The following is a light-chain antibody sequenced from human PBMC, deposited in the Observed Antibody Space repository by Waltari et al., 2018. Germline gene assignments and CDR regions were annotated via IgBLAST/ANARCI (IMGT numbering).Light chain of an antibody. CDR3: QHYVRLPVT. V-gene: IGKV3-20*01. CDR1: QSVGST. CDR2: GAS. J-gene: IGKJ1*01. Sequence: DTVLTQSPGTLSLSPGERDTLSCRTSQSVGSTLSWYQQKPGQAPRLLIYGASIRATGIPDRFRGSGSGTDFSLTISRLESEDFAVYYCQHYVRLPVTFGQGTKVEIK.